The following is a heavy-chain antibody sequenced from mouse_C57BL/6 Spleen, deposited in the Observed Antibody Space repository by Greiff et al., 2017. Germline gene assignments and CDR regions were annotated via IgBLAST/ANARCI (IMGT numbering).Heavy chain of an antibody. J-gene: IGHJ2*01. V-gene: IGHV1-42*01. CDR2: INPSTGGT. CDR1: GYSFTGYY. D-gene: IGHD2-5*01. CDR3: ASPSSNLYYFDY. Sequence: VQLQQSGPELVKPGASVKISCKASGYSFTGYYMNWVKQSPEKSLEWIGEINPSTGGTTYNQKFKAKATLTVDKSSSTAYMQLKSLTSEDAAVYYCASPSSNLYYFDYWGQGTTLTVSS.